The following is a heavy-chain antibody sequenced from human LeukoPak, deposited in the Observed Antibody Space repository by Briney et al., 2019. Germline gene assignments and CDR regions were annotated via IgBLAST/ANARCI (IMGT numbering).Heavy chain of an antibody. CDR2: ISGGGGST. V-gene: IGHV3-23*01. J-gene: IGHJ4*02. CDR1: GFTFSNYA. D-gene: IGHD6-13*01. CDR3: AKRVPAAAGTRFDY. Sequence: GGSLSLSCAAPGFTFSNYAMSWVRQAPGKGLGWVSAISGGGGSTYYADSVKGRFTISRDNSKNTLYLQMNSLRAEDTAMYYCAKRVPAAAGTRFDYWGQGTLVTVSS.